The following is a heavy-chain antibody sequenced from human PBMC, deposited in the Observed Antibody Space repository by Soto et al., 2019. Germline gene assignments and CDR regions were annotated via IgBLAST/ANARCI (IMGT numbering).Heavy chain of an antibody. J-gene: IGHJ5*02. V-gene: IGHV1-69*13. D-gene: IGHD3-10*01. Sequence: SVKVSCKASGGTFSSYAISWVRQAPGQGLEWMGGIIPIFGTANYAQKFQGRVTITADESTSTAYMELSSLRSEDTAVYYCATASGSYYNPLYHWGQGTLVTVSS. CDR3: ATASGSYYNPLYH. CDR1: GGTFSSYA. CDR2: IIPIFGTA.